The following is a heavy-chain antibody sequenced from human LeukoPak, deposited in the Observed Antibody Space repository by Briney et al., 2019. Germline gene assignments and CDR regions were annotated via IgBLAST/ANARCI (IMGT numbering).Heavy chain of an antibody. CDR1: GGSISSSSYY. Sequence: SETLSLTCTVSGGSISSSSYYWGWIRQPPGKGLEWIGSIYSSGSTYYNPSLKSRVTISVDTSKNQFSLKVRSVTAADTAVYYCATGFFYYYYMDVWGKGTTVTISS. D-gene: IGHD1-14*01. CDR3: ATGFFYYYYMDV. V-gene: IGHV4-39*01. CDR2: IYSSGST. J-gene: IGHJ6*03.